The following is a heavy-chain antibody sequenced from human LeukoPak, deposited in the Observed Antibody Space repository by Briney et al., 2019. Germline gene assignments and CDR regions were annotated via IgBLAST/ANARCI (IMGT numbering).Heavy chain of an antibody. V-gene: IGHV4-34*01. Sequence: PSETLSLTCAMHSESSGGDDWTWIRQPPGKGLEWIGEVSPGGSTRYNPSLRSRVTISLDTSRSRFSLRLSSVTAADTGVYYCARDGGTRLGFDPWGQGTLVTVSS. D-gene: IGHD3-16*01. CDR3: ARDGGTRLGFDP. J-gene: IGHJ5*02. CDR1: SESSGGDD. CDR2: VSPGGST.